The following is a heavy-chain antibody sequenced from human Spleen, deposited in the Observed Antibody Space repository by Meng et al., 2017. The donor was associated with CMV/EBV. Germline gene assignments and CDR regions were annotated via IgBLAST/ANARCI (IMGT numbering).Heavy chain of an antibody. CDR1: GGSFNDYY. CDR3: ASERFLEWLDGYYYHGMDV. Sequence: SETLSLTCAVYGGSFNDYYWSWIRQPPGKGLEWIGEINHSGSTNYNPSLKSRVTISVDTSKNQFFLKLSSVTAADTAMYYCASERFLEWLDGYYYHGMDVWGQGTTVTVSS. J-gene: IGHJ6*02. CDR2: INHSGST. D-gene: IGHD3-3*01. V-gene: IGHV4-34*01.